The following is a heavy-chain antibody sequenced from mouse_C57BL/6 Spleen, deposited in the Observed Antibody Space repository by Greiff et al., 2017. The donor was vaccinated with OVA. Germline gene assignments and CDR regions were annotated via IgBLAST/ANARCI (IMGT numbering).Heavy chain of an antibody. Sequence: EVKVEESGGGLVQPGGSMKLSCAASGFTYSDAWMDWVRQSPEKGLEWVAEIRNKANNHATYYAESVKGRFTISSDDSKSSVYLQMNSLRAEDTGIYYCTRGLRGGFDYWGQGTTLTVSS. J-gene: IGHJ2*01. CDR1: GFTYSDAW. D-gene: IGHD3-1*01. V-gene: IGHV6-6*01. CDR2: IRNKANNHAT. CDR3: TRGLRGGFDY.